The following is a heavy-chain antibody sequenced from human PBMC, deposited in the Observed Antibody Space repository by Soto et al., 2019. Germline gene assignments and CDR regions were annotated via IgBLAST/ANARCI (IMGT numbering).Heavy chain of an antibody. CDR3: ARDSRYCTDGGCSIMSDAFDV. J-gene: IGHJ3*01. D-gene: IGHD2-15*01. CDR2: IYHRGAT. Sequence: QAQLQESGPGLVRPSGTLSLTCTGSRFSVTNNKYWNWVRQSPGKALEWIGEIYHRGATYYNPSLSGRASISMDKSKNQISLNLTSVTAAATAVYYCARDSRYCTDGGCSIMSDAFDVWGQGTLVTVSS. V-gene: IGHV4-4*02. CDR1: RFSVTNNKY.